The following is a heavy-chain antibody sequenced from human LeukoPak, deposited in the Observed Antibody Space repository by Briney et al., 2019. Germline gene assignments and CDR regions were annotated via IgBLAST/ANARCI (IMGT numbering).Heavy chain of an antibody. CDR2: IYYSGST. CDR3: ARHPTEYYFDY. CDR1: GGSISSYY. D-gene: IGHD2/OR15-2a*01. Sequence: SETLSLTCTVSGGSISSYYWSWLRQPPGKGLEWIGYIYYSGSTNYNRSLKSRVTISVDTSKNQFSLKLSSVTAADTAVYYCARHPTEYYFDYWGQGSLVTVSS. J-gene: IGHJ4*02. V-gene: IGHV4-59*08.